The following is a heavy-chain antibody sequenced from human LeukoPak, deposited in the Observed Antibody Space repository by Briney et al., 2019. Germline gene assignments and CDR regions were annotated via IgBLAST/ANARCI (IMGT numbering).Heavy chain of an antibody. J-gene: IGHJ4*02. Sequence: PSETLSLTCAVYGGSFSGYYWSWIRQPPGKGLEWIGGINHSGSTNYNPSLKSRVTISVDTSKNQFSLKLSSVTAADTAVYYCALIAAVGTGKDYWGQGTLVTVSS. V-gene: IGHV4-34*01. CDR2: INHSGST. D-gene: IGHD6-13*01. CDR3: ALIAAVGTGKDY. CDR1: GGSFSGYY.